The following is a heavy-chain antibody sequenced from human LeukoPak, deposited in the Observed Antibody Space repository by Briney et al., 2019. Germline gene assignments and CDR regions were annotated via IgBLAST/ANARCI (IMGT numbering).Heavy chain of an antibody. CDR1: GFTFSSYW. CDR2: INPDGGST. Sequence: TGGSLRLSCAASGFTFSSYWMHWFRQAPGKGLVWVSRINPDGGSTAYADSVKGRFTIYRDNAKNTLYLQMNSLRVEDTAVYYCTRGQQLVGDWGQGTLVTVSS. D-gene: IGHD6-13*01. J-gene: IGHJ4*02. CDR3: TRGQQLVGD. V-gene: IGHV3-74*01.